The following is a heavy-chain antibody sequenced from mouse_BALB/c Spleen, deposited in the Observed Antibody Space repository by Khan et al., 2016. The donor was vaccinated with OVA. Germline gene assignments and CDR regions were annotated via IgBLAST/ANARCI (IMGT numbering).Heavy chain of an antibody. CDR1: GYSFTGYF. CDR2: INPHFGET. J-gene: IGHJ2*01. CDR3: ARIYGSDFDY. Sequence: ELELVESGPELVKPGASVKISCKASGYSFTGYFMHWVMQSHGKSLEWIGRINPHFGETFYNQKFVGKATLTVDESSSTAHMELRSLASEDSAVYYCARIYGSDFDYWGQGTTLTVSS. V-gene: IGHV1-20*02. D-gene: IGHD1-1*01.